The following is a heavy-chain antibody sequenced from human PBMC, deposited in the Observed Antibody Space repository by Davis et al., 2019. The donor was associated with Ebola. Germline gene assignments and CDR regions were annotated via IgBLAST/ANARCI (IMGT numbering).Heavy chain of an antibody. CDR1: GFTFDIFH. J-gene: IGHJ4*02. CDR2: ISYDGSNK. V-gene: IGHV3-30*03. Sequence: GGSLRLSCVATGFTFDIFHMQWVRRTPGKRLEWVAVISYDGSNKYYADSVKGRFTISRDNSKNTLYLQMNSLRSEDTAVYFCARGGVAYSDLDYWGQGTLVTVSS. CDR3: ARGGVAYSDLDY. D-gene: IGHD2-21*01.